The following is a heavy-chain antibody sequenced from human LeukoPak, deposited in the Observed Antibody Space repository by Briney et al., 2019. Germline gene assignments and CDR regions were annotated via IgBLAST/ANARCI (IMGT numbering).Heavy chain of an antibody. V-gene: IGHV1-18*01. CDR2: ISAYNGNT. D-gene: IGHD3-10*01. Sequence: ASVKVSCKASGYTFTSYGISWVRQAPGQGLEWMGWISAYNGNTNYAQKFQGRVTITRNTSISTAYMELSSLRSEDTAVYYCARGTYYYGSGSYYTDAFDIWGQGTMVTVSS. CDR1: GYTFTSYG. J-gene: IGHJ3*02. CDR3: ARGTYYYGSGSYYTDAFDI.